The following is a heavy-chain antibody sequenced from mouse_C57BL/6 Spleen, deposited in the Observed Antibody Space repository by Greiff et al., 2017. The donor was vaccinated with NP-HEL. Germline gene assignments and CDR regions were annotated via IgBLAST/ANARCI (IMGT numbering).Heavy chain of an antibody. CDR2: IRNKANNHAT. CDR3: TRRGNPYWYFDV. D-gene: IGHD2-1*01. Sequence: EVKLVESGGGLVQPGGSMKLSCAASGFTFSDAWMDWVRQSPEKGLEWVAEIRNKANNHATYYAESVKGRFTISRDDSKSSVYLQMNSLRAEDTGIYYCTRRGNPYWYFDVWGTGTTVTVSS. V-gene: IGHV6-6*01. J-gene: IGHJ1*03. CDR1: GFTFSDAW.